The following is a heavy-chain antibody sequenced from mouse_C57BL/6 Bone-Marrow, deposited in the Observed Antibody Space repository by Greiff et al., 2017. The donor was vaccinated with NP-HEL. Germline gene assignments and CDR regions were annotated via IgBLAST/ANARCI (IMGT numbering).Heavy chain of an antibody. V-gene: IGHV1-50*01. CDR2: IDPSDSYT. CDR3: ARGNYC. CDR1: GYTFTSYW. D-gene: IGHD2-1*01. J-gene: IGHJ2*01. Sequence: QVHVKQSGAELVKPGASVKLSCKASGYTFTSYWMQWVKQRPGQGLEWIGEIDPSDSYTNYNQKFKGKATLTVDTSSSTAYMQLSSLTSEDSAVYYCARGNYCWGQGTTLTVSS.